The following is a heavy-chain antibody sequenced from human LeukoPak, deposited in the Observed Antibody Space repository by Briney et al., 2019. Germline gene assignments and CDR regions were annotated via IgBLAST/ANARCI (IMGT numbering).Heavy chain of an antibody. CDR3: GRGGSRTYYDYIWGSSGAHDI. Sequence: ASVKVSCKASGYTFTSYGISWVRRAPGQGLEWMGWISAYNGNTNYAQKLQGRVTMTTDTSTSTAYMELRSLGSYDTAVYYCGRGGSRTYYDYIWGSSGAHDIWGQGTMVTVSS. CDR2: ISAYNGNT. J-gene: IGHJ3*02. D-gene: IGHD3-16*01. CDR1: GYTFTSYG. V-gene: IGHV1-18*01.